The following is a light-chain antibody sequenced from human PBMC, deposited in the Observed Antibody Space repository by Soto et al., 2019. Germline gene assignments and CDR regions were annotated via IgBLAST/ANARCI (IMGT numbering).Light chain of an antibody. CDR1: QSISSW. V-gene: IGKV1-5*03. Sequence: DIQMTQSPSTLSASVGDRVTITCRASQSISSWLAWYQQKPGKAPKLLIYKASSLRSGVPSRFSGSGSGTEFTLTISSLQPDDIATYYCQQYNSYSYTFGQGTKLEIK. CDR2: KAS. J-gene: IGKJ2*01. CDR3: QQYNSYSYT.